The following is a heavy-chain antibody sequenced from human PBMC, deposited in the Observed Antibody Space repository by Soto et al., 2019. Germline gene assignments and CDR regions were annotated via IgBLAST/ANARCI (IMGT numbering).Heavy chain of an antibody. J-gene: IGHJ6*02. CDR3: TRGKRYYYYGMDV. V-gene: IGHV4-34*01. Sequence: QVQLQQWGAGLLKPSETLSLTCAVYGGSFSGYYWSWIRQPPGKGLEWIGEINHSGSTNYKPSLKSRVTISVDTSKNQFSLKLSSVTAADTAVYYCTRGKRYYYYGMDVWGQGTTVTVSS. CDR2: INHSGST. CDR1: GGSFSGYY.